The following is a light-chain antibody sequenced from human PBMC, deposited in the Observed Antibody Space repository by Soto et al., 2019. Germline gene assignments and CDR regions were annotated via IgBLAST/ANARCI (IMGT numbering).Light chain of an antibody. J-gene: IGKJ1*01. V-gene: IGKV1-9*01. CDR2: GAS. CDR3: QQLHNFPRT. Sequence: DIQLTQSPSFLSASVGDRVTITCRASQGISSYLAWYQQRPGKAPKLLMYGASTLQSGVPSRFSGSASGTTFTLTINHLQPEDFATYYCQQLHNFPRTFGQGTKVE. CDR1: QGISSY.